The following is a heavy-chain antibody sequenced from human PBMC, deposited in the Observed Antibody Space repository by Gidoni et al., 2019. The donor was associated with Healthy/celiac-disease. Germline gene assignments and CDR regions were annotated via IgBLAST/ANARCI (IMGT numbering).Heavy chain of an antibody. D-gene: IGHD2-2*01. V-gene: IGHV3-11*01. CDR1: GLTFSDYY. CDR2: ISSSGSTI. J-gene: IGHJ3*02. CDR3: ARDHGVVVVPAAIEVAFDI. Sequence: QVQLVESGRGLVKPGGSLRLSCAASGLTFSDYYMSWIRQAPGKGLEWVSYISSSGSTIYYADSVKGRFTISRDNAKNSLYLQMNSLRAEDTAVYYCARDHGVVVVPAAIEVAFDIWGQGTMVTVSS.